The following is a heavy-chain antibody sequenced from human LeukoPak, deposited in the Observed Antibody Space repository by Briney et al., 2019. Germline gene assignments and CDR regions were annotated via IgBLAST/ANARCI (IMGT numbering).Heavy chain of an antibody. V-gene: IGHV3-7*01. CDR2: IKQDGSEK. CDR3: ARSFGGSGSPLYFQH. CDR1: GFTFSSYW. Sequence: GGSLRLSCAASGFTFSSYWMSWVRQAPGKGLEWVANIKQDGSEKYYVDSVKGRFTISRDNAKNSLYLQMNSLRAEDTAVYYCARSFGGSGSPLYFQHWGQGTLVTVSS. J-gene: IGHJ1*01. D-gene: IGHD3-10*01.